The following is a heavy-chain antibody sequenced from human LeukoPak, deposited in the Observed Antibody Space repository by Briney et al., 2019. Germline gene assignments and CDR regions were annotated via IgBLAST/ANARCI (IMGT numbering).Heavy chain of an antibody. CDR1: GFTFDDYA. CDR3: AKDRQEGSSLTAAGDAFDV. CDR2: ISWASGSL. Sequence: PGRSLRLSCIGSGFTFDDYAMHRVRQVPGKGLEWVSGISWASGSLAYADSVKGRFTVSRDNAKNSLYLQMNSLRSEDMALYYCAKDRQEGSSLTAAGDAFDVWGHGTMVIVSS. J-gene: IGHJ3*01. D-gene: IGHD6-13*01. V-gene: IGHV3-9*03.